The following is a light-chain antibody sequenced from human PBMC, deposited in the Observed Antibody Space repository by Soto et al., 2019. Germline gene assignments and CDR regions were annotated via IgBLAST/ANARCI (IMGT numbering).Light chain of an antibody. CDR1: SSDVGGYNY. J-gene: IGLJ1*01. V-gene: IGLV2-11*01. Sequence: QSALTQPRSVSGSAGQSVTISCPGTSSDVGGYNYVSWYQQHPGKAPKLMIYDVSKRPSGVPDRFSGSKSGNTASLTISGLQAEDEADYYCCSYAGSYTFYVFGTGTKVTVL. CDR3: CSYAGSYTFYV. CDR2: DVS.